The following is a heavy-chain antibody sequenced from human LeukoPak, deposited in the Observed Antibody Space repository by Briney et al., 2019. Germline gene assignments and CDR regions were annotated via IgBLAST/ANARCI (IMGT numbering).Heavy chain of an antibody. V-gene: IGHV3-21*01. CDR1: GSTFSSYA. CDR3: SRSRYYDDSSGYWVNGYMDS. J-gene: IGHJ4*02. D-gene: IGHD3-22*01. Sequence: GGSLRLSCAASGSTFSSYAINWVRQAPGKGLEWVSSISISSSYIYYTDSVKGRFTISRDNAKNSLYLQMNSLRAEDTAVYYCSRSRYYDDSSGYWVNGYMDSWGQGTLVTVSS. CDR2: ISISSSYI.